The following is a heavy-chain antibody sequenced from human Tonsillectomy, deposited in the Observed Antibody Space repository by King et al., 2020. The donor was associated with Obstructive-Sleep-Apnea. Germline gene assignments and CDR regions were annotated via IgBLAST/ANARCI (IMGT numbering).Heavy chain of an antibody. CDR2: ISWNSGSI. J-gene: IGHJ4*02. CDR3: AKDGALVATIIDY. CDR1: GFTFDDYA. D-gene: IGHD5-12*01. V-gene: IGHV3-9*01. Sequence: VQLVQSGGGLVQPGRSLRLSCAASGFTFDDYAMHWVRQAPGKGLEWVSGISWNSGSIGYADSVKGRFTISRDNATNSLYLQMNSLRAEDTALYYCAKDGALVATIIDYWGQGTLVTVSS.